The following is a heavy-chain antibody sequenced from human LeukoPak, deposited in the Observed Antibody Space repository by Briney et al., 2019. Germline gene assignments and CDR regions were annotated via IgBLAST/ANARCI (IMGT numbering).Heavy chain of an antibody. J-gene: IGHJ4*02. D-gene: IGHD5-24*01. CDR3: ARGDGYNYFES. CDR1: GFTLSSYA. CDR2: FYSGGST. Sequence: PGGSLRLSCAASGFTLSSYAMSWVRQAPGKGLEWVSVFYSGGSTYYADSVKGRFTISRDNSKNTLYLQMNSLRAEDTAVYYCARGDGYNYFESWGQGTLVTVSS. V-gene: IGHV3-53*01.